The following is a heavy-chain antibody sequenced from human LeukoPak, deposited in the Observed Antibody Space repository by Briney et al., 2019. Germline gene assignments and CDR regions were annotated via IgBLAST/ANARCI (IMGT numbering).Heavy chain of an antibody. J-gene: IGHJ6*03. CDR1: GYSISSDYY. D-gene: IGHD3-10*01. V-gene: IGHV4-30-4*08. Sequence: SETLSLTCAVSGYSISSDYYWSWIRQPPGKGLEWIGYIYYSGSTYYNPSLKSRVTISVDTSKNQFSLKLSSVTAADTAVYYCAGGDYYYYYMDVWGKGTTVTVSS. CDR2: IYYSGST. CDR3: AGGDYYYYYMDV.